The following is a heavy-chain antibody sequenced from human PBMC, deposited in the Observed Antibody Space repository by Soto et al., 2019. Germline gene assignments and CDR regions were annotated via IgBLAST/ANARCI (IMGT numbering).Heavy chain of an antibody. J-gene: IGHJ6*02. CDR1: GFTFSSYS. V-gene: IGHV3-48*02. CDR3: ARDLIDFWSGYYPADGGMDV. CDR2: ISSSSSTI. Sequence: EVQLVESGGGLVQPGGSLRLSCAASGFTFSSYSMNWVRQAPGKGLEWVSYISSSSSTIYYADSVKGRFTISRDNAKNSLYLQMNSLRDEDTAVYYCARDLIDFWSGYYPADGGMDVWGQGTTVTVSS. D-gene: IGHD3-3*01.